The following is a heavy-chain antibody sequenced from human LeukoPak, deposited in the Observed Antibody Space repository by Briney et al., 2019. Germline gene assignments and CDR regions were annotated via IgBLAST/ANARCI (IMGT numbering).Heavy chain of an antibody. Sequence: GGSLRLSCAASGFTFSSYSMNWVRQAPGKGLEWVSYISSSSSTIYYADSVKGRFTISSDNAKNSLYLQMNSLRAEDTAVYYCARDLRRRYYDSSGKSYFDYWGQGTLVTVSS. CDR2: ISSSSSTI. V-gene: IGHV3-48*04. J-gene: IGHJ4*02. CDR3: ARDLRRRYYDSSGKSYFDY. D-gene: IGHD3-22*01. CDR1: GFTFSSYS.